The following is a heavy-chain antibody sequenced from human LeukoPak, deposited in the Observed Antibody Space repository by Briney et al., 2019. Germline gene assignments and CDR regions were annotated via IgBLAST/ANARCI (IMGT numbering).Heavy chain of an antibody. CDR1: GYTFTGYY. V-gene: IGHV1-2*06. CDR3: ARIRLRSVTTVFDY. CDR2: INPNSGGT. D-gene: IGHD4-17*01. J-gene: IGHJ4*02. Sequence: ASVKVSCEASGYTFTGYYMHWVRQAPGQGLEWMGRINPNSGGTNYAQKFQGRVTMTRDTSISTAYMELSRLRSDDTAVYYCARIRLRSVTTVFDYRGQGTLVTVSS.